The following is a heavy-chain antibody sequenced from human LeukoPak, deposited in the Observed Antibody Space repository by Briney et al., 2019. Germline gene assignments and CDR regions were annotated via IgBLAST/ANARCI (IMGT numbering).Heavy chain of an antibody. D-gene: IGHD6-19*01. CDR1: GFTFSSYG. Sequence: GGSLRLSCAASGFTFSSYGMHWVRQAPGKGLEWVAVISYDGGNKYYADSVKGRFTISRDNAKNSLYLQMNSLRAEDTAVYYCARDKGIAVAPFDYWGQGTLVTVSS. CDR2: ISYDGGNK. V-gene: IGHV3-30*03. J-gene: IGHJ4*02. CDR3: ARDKGIAVAPFDY.